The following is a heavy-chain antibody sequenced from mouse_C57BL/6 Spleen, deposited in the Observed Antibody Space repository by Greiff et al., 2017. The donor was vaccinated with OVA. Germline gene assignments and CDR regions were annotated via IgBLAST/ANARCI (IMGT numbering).Heavy chain of an antibody. CDR2: INYDGSST. Sequence: EVQVVESEGGLVQPGSSMKLSCTASGFTFSDYYMAWVRQVPEKGLEWVANINYDGSSTYYLDSLKSRFIISRDNAKNILYLQMSSLKSEDTATYYCARADGYYYFDYWGQGTTLTVSS. CDR3: ARADGYYYFDY. CDR1: GFTFSDYY. J-gene: IGHJ2*01. V-gene: IGHV5-16*01. D-gene: IGHD2-3*01.